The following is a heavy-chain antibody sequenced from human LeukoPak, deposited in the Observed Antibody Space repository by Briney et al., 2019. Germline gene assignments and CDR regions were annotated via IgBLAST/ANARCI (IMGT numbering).Heavy chain of an antibody. CDR3: ATSRIVVVIPSFDY. J-gene: IGHJ4*02. V-gene: IGHV1-24*01. CDR2: FDPEDGET. CDR1: GYTLTESS. Sequence: ASVKVSCKVSGYTLTESSMHWVRQAPGKGLEWMGGFDPEDGETIYAQKFQGRVTMTEDTSTDTAYMELSSLRSEDTAVYYCATSRIVVVIPSFDYWGQGTLVTVSS. D-gene: IGHD3-22*01.